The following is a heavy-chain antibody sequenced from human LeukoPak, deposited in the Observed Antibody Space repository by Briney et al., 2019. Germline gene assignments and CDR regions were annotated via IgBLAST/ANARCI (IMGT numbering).Heavy chain of an antibody. V-gene: IGHV4-39*01. CDR3: ARTTGYSNAFDI. D-gene: IGHD1-1*01. Sequence: PSETLSLTCTVSGGSISSGGYYWAWIRQPPGKALEWIGSIYYTGTTYYTPSLKSRVTISVDTSKNQFSLKLSSVTAADTAVYSCARTTGYSNAFDIWGQGTMVTVSS. CDR2: IYYTGTT. CDR1: GGSISSGGYY. J-gene: IGHJ3*02.